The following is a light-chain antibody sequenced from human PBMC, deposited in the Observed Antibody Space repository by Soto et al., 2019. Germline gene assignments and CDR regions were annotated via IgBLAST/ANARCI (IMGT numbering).Light chain of an antibody. CDR2: DAS. CDR1: QTVSSNY. CDR3: QQYGTSSRT. V-gene: IGKV3-20*01. J-gene: IGKJ1*01. Sequence: EIILTQSPDTLSLSPGERATLSCRASQTVSSNYLAWCQQRPGQAPRLLIHDASSRATGIPDRFSGSGSGTDFTLTISRLEPEDFATYYCQQYGTSSRTFGQGTKVDIK.